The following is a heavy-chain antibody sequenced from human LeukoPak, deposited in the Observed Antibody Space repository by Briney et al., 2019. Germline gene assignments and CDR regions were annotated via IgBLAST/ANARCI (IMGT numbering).Heavy chain of an antibody. Sequence: SETLSLTCTVSGGSISSYYWSWIRQPAGKGLEWIGRIYTSGNTNYNSSLKSRVTMSVDTSKNQFSLKLTSLTAADTAVYYCAREVVVEPGTIVGLVYYYYYMDVWGKGTTVTVSS. V-gene: IGHV4-4*07. J-gene: IGHJ6*03. D-gene: IGHD2-2*01. CDR2: IYTSGNT. CDR3: AREVVVEPGTIVGLVYYYYYMDV. CDR1: GGSISSYY.